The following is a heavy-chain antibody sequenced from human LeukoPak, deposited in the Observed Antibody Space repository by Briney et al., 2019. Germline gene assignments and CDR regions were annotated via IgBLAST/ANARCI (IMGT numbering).Heavy chain of an antibody. Sequence: KPSQTLSLTCTVSGGSISSGGYYWSWIRQPPGKGLEWIGYIYHSGSTYYNPSLKSRVTISVDTSKNQFSLHLNSVTAADTAVYYCARDTVAGTEPFDYWGQGTLVTVSS. V-gene: IGHV4-30-2*01. CDR1: GGSISSGGYY. CDR3: ARDTVAGTEPFDY. D-gene: IGHD6-19*01. CDR2: IYHSGST. J-gene: IGHJ4*02.